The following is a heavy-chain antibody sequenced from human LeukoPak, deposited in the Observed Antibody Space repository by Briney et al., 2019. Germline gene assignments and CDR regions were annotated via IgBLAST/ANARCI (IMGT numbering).Heavy chain of an antibody. CDR2: INHSGST. V-gene: IGHV4-34*01. J-gene: IGHJ4*02. CDR3: ARASVLSTVANYFDY. CDR1: GGSFSGYY. Sequence: KSSETLSLTCAVYGGSFSGYYWSWIRQPPGKGLEWIGEINHSGSTNYNPSLKSRVTISVDTSKNQFSLKKSSVTAADTAVYYCARASVLSTVANYFDYWGQGTLVTVSS. D-gene: IGHD4-23*01.